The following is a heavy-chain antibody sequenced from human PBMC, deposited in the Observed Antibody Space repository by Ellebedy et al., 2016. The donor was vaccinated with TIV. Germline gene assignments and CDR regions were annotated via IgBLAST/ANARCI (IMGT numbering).Heavy chain of an antibody. J-gene: IGHJ6*02. Sequence: PGGSLRLSCAASGLSSSKAWMSWVRQAPGKGLEWVGRIKSKTDGGTTDYAAPVKGRFTISRDESKNTLYLQMNSLKTEDTAVYYCTTDGRMGRYGMDVWGQGTTVTVSS. V-gene: IGHV3-15*01. CDR2: IKSKTDGGTT. CDR1: GLSSSKAW. CDR3: TTDGRMGRYGMDV. D-gene: IGHD3-16*01.